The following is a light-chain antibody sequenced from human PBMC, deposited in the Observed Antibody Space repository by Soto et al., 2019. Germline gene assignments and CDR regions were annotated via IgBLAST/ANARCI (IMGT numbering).Light chain of an antibody. CDR1: SSKIGNNF. CDR3: GTWDTSLSGGL. CDR2: DNN. Sequence: QSVLTQPPSVSAAPGQTFTISCSGGSSKIGNNFVSWYQQLPGTAPKLLIYDNNKRPSGIPDRFSASRAAKSATLAINWLQTGDGAVYYCGTWDTSLSGGLFGGGNKLTVL. J-gene: IGLJ2*01. V-gene: IGLV1-51*01.